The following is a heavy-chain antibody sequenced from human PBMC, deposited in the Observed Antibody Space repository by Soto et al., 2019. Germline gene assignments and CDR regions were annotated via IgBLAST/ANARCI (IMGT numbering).Heavy chain of an antibody. CDR3: AKDALSSTWSALFDY. V-gene: IGHV3-30*18. J-gene: IGHJ4*02. CDR2: ISYDGSDK. Sequence: PGGSLRLSCAASGFTFRSYGMHWVRQSPGKGLEWVAVISYDGSDKYYVDSVKGRFSISRDNSKNTLFLQMNSLRAEDTAIYYCAKDALSSTWSALFDYWGQGTLVTSPQ. CDR1: GFTFRSYG. D-gene: IGHD6-13*01.